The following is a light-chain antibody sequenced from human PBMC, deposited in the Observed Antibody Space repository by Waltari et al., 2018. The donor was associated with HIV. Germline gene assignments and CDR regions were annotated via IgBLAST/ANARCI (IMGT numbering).Light chain of an antibody. CDR1: TSDFDTFDF. CDR3: SSYSARGFVA. J-gene: IGLJ3*02. Sequence: HSALTQPASVSGSPGQSITISCTGPTSDFDTFDFVSWYQQSPGRAPKLIIFEVYFRPSGFSQRFSGSKSGDTASLTISALRAEDEADYFCSSYSARGFVAFGGGTKVTVL. CDR2: EVY. V-gene: IGLV2-14*01.